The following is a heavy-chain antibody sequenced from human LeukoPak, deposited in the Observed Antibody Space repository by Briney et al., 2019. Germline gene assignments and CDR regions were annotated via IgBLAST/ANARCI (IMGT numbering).Heavy chain of an antibody. D-gene: IGHD3-16*02. CDR3: ARSSYVWGSYRYIFDY. V-gene: IGHV1-18*01. J-gene: IGHJ4*02. CDR2: ISAYNGNT. Sequence: ASVKVSCKASGYTFTSYGISWVRQAPGQGLEWMGWISAYNGNTNHAQKLQGRVTMTTDTSTSTAYMELRSLRSDDTAVYYCARSSYVWGSYRYIFDYWGQGTLVTVSS. CDR1: GYTFTSYG.